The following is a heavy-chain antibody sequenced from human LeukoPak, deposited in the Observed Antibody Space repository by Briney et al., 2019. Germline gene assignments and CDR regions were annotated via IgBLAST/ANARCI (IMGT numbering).Heavy chain of an antibody. CDR1: GFTFSSYA. V-gene: IGHV3-23*01. CDR3: ARAGGIAVAGTNAFDI. CDR2: ISGSGGST. D-gene: IGHD6-19*01. Sequence: GGSLRLSCAASGFTFSSYAMSWVRQAPGKGLEWVSAISGSGGSTYYADSVKGRFTISRDNAKNSLYLQMNSLRAEDTAVYYCARAGGIAVAGTNAFDIWGQGTMVTVSS. J-gene: IGHJ3*02.